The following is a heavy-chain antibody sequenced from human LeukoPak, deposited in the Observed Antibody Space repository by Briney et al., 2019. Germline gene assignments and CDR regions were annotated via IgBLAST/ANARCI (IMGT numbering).Heavy chain of an antibody. V-gene: IGHV3-11*04. Sequence: GGSLRLSCAASGFTLSDYYMSWIRQAPGKGLEWVSYISSSGSTIYYADSVKGRFTISRDNSKNTLYLQMNSLRAEDTAVYYCARRGSSGYSLPADYWGQGTLVTVSS. D-gene: IGHD3-22*01. CDR1: GFTLSDYY. CDR3: ARRGSSGYSLPADY. J-gene: IGHJ4*02. CDR2: ISSSGSTI.